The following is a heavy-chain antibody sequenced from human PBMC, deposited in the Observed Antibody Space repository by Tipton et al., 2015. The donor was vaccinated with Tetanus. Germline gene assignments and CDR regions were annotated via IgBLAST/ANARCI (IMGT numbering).Heavy chain of an antibody. J-gene: IGHJ4*02. CDR2: INSRTLTI. V-gene: IGHV3-48*02. D-gene: IGHD7-27*01. CDR1: GFTFSDYS. Sequence: GSLRLSCVVSGFTFSDYSMNWVRQAPGKGLEWVSCINSRTLTIYYADSVKGRFTISRDNAKNSLYLQMNSLRDEDTAVYYCARGSGAMDSWGQGTLVTVSS. CDR3: ARGSGAMDS.